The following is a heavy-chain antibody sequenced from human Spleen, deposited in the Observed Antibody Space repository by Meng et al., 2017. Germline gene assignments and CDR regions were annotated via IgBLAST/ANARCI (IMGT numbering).Heavy chain of an antibody. CDR3: VKSLGYSYGY. V-gene: IGHV3-23*01. Sequence: GESLKISCSASGFTFNSYAMSWVRQAPGKGLEWVSSITGSGDTTYYADSVKGRFTISRDNSKNKVSLQMNSLRAEDTAVYYCVKSLGYSYGYWGQGTMVTVSS. J-gene: IGHJ3*01. CDR2: ITGSGDTT. CDR1: GFTFNSYA. D-gene: IGHD5-18*01.